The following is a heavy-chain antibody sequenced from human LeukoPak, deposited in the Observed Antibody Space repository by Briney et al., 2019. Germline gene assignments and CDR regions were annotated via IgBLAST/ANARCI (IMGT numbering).Heavy chain of an antibody. CDR3: ARGNIAAAGRGFFDP. CDR2: ISSSSSYI. CDR1: GFTFSSYS. Sequence: GGSLTLTCAASGFTFSSYSMNWVRQAPGKGLEWVSSISSSSSYIYYADSGKGRFTSSRDNAKNSLYLQMNSLRAEDTAVYYCARGNIAAAGRGFFDPWGQGTLVTVSS. D-gene: IGHD6-13*01. J-gene: IGHJ5*02. V-gene: IGHV3-21*01.